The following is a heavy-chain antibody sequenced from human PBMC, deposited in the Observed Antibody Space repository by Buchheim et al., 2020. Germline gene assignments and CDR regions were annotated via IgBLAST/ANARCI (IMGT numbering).Heavy chain of an antibody. Sequence: QVQLQESGPGLVKPSETLSLTCTVSGGSISSYYWSWIRQPPGKGLEWIGYIYYSGSTNYNPSLKSRVTISVDTSKNQFSLKLSSVTAADTAVYYCARDRRIAAVRYYYYYGMDVWGQGTT. CDR3: ARDRRIAAVRYYYYYGMDV. V-gene: IGHV4-59*01. D-gene: IGHD6-13*01. CDR1: GGSISSYY. J-gene: IGHJ6*02. CDR2: IYYSGST.